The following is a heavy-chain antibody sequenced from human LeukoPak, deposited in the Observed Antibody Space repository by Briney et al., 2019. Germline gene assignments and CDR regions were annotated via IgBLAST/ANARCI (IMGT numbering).Heavy chain of an antibody. D-gene: IGHD6-19*01. CDR2: IWYDGSHK. J-gene: IGHJ6*02. CDR3: ARDMRLGFAPNYGLDV. V-gene: IGHV3-33*01. CDR1: GFTFSSNG. Sequence: GGSLRLSCAASGFTFSSNGLHWVRQAPGKGLEWVAPIWYDGSHKYYADSVRGRFTISRDNSKNTLYLQMNSLRAEDTAVYYRARDMRLGFAPNYGLDVWGQGTTVTVSS.